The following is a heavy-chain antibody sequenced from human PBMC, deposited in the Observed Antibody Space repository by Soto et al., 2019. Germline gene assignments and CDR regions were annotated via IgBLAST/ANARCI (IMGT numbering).Heavy chain of an antibody. CDR3: ASVPYYDFWSGSRSPSYYYYGIDV. CDR2: IDYSGST. D-gene: IGHD3-3*01. V-gene: IGHV4-39*01. Sequence: AETLSVTCTLSVGSVSSSTYYWAWIRQSPGKGREWIGNIDYSGSTYDNPSLKSRVIISVDTSRNQFSLKLSSATAADTAVYYCASVPYYDFWSGSRSPSYYYYGIDVWGQGTTVTVSS. CDR1: VGSVSSSTYY. J-gene: IGHJ6*01.